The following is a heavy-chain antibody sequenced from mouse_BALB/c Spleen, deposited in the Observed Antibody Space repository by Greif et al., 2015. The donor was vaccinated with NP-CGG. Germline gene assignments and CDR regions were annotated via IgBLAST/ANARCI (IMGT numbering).Heavy chain of an antibody. CDR1: GFTFSSYA. D-gene: IGHD2-2*01. J-gene: IGHJ3*01. CDR2: ISSGGSYT. CDR3: ARRGYGYDVEAWFAY. Sequence: EVKLMESGGGLVKPGGSLKLSCAASGFTFSSYAMSWVRQTPEKRLEWVATISSGGSYTYYPDSVKGRFTISRDNAKNTLYLQMSSLRSEDTAMYYCARRGYGYDVEAWFAYWGRGTLVTVSA. V-gene: IGHV5-9-1*01.